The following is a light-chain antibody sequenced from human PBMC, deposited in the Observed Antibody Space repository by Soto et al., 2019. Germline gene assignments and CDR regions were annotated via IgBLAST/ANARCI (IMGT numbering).Light chain of an antibody. V-gene: IGKV1-5*01. Sequence: DIQMTQSPSTLSASVGDRVTITCRASQSLNNYLAWYQQKPGKAPKLLIYDASTLERGVPSRFSGTGSGKEFTLTISSLQPDDFATYCCQQYYRSSITFGQGTRLEIK. CDR3: QQYYRSSIT. CDR2: DAS. CDR1: QSLNNY. J-gene: IGKJ5*01.